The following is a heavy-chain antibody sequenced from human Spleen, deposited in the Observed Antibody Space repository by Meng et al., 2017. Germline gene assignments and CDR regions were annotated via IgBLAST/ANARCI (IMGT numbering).Heavy chain of an antibody. CDR2: IYRDGST. D-gene: IGHD5-12*01. CDR3: ARDGDSGYDFYFDY. V-gene: IGHV3-66*02. J-gene: IGHJ4*02. CDR1: GFTVSSDY. Sequence: GESLKISCAASGFTVSSDYMNWVRQAPGRGLEWLSLIYRDGSTKYADSVRGRFTITRDNSKNTVYLQMNSLRPEDTAVYYCARDGDSGYDFYFDYWGQGTLVTVSS.